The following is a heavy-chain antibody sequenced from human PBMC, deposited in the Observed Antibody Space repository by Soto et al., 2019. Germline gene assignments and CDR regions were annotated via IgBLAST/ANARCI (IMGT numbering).Heavy chain of an antibody. D-gene: IGHD3-10*01. CDR3: AKGPSRDYYSSESQDAFDI. CDR1: EGSSSSYA. J-gene: IGHJ3*02. CDR2: ISGSGGST. Sequence: RDWCGVAEGSSSSYAMSCVSQDTGKGLEWVSAISGSGGSTYYADSVKGRFTISRDNSKNTLYLQMNSLRAEDTAVYYCAKGPSRDYYSSESQDAFDIWGQGTMVTVSS. V-gene: IGHV3-23*01.